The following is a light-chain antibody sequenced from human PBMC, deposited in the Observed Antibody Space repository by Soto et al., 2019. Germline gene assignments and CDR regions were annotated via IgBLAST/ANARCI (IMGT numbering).Light chain of an antibody. CDR3: QQYYSTPMYT. CDR2: WAS. V-gene: IGKV4-1*01. Sequence: DIVMTQSPDSLAVSLGERATINCKSSQSVLYSSNNKNYLAWYQQKPGQPPKLLIYWASTRESRVPDRFSGSGSGTDFTLTSSSLQAEDVAVYYCQQYYSTPMYTFGHGTKLEIK. J-gene: IGKJ2*01. CDR1: QSVLYSSNNKNY.